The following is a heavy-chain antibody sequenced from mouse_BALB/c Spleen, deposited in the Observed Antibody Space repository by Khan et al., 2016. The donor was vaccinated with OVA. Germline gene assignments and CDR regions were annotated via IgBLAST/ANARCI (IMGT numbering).Heavy chain of an antibody. CDR1: GYTFTSYV. D-gene: IGHD2-14*01. Sequence: VQLQQSGPELVKPGASVKMSCKASGYTFTSYVMHWVRQKPGQGLEWIGYIYPYNDNIKYNEKFKGKATLTSDNSSSTAYMELSSLTSEDSAVYYCTRNYRYDVYFNYWGQGTTLTVSS. V-gene: IGHV1S136*01. J-gene: IGHJ2*01. CDR2: IYPYNDNI. CDR3: TRNYRYDVYFNY.